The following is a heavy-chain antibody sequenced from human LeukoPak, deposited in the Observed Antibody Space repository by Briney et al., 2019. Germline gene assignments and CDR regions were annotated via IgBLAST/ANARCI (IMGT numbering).Heavy chain of an antibody. D-gene: IGHD3-22*01. J-gene: IGHJ4*02. V-gene: IGHV3-23*01. Sequence: PGGSLRLSCAASGFTFSNYAMNWVRQAPGKGLEWVSVISGSGGKTYYADSVKGRFTISRDNSKKTLFLQMNSPRAEDTAVYYCAKRDFYDSSGYSYFYYFDHWGQGTLVTVSS. CDR2: ISGSGGKT. CDR1: GFTFSNYA. CDR3: AKRDFYDSSGYSYFYYFDH.